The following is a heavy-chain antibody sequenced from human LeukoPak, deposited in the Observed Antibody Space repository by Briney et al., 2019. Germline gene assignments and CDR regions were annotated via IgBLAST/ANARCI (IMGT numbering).Heavy chain of an antibody. CDR2: IYSGGST. Sequence: HSGGSLRLSCAASGFTFSSYSMKWVRQAPGKGLEWVSVIYSGGSTYYADSVKGRFTISRDNSKNTLYLQMNSLRAEDTAVYYCARMSGAFDIWGQGTMVTVSS. D-gene: IGHD3-10*01. V-gene: IGHV3-53*01. CDR3: ARMSGAFDI. J-gene: IGHJ3*02. CDR1: GFTFSSYS.